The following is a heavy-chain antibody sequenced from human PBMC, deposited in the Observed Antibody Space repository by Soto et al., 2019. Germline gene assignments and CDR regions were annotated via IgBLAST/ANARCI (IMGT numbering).Heavy chain of an antibody. D-gene: IGHD2-15*01. CDR3: VRDKVGTAADF. V-gene: IGHV1-18*01. Sequence: QVQLVQSGAEVKKPGASVKVSCKASGFTFTNYGISWVRQAPGQGFEWMGWITGSTGDTNYAQKFQDRLAMTTDTSADTAYMELRSLRGDDTAVYYCVRDKVGTAADFWGQGTLVTVSS. CDR1: GFTFTNYG. J-gene: IGHJ4*02. CDR2: ITGSTGDT.